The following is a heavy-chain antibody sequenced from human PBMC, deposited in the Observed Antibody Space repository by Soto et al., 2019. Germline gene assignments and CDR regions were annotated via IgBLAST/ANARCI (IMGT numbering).Heavy chain of an antibody. CDR3: ARDRSCDRIYYNGIDV. J-gene: IGHJ6*04. D-gene: IGHD3-22*01. Sequence: SETLSLTCAVSGGSISSSNWWSWVRQPPGKGLEWIGEIYHSGSTNYNPSLKSRVTISVDTSKNQFSLKLSSVTAADTDVNNCARDRSCDRIYYNGIDVWAKGTRV. CDR1: GGSISSSNW. V-gene: IGHV4-4*02. CDR2: IYHSGST.